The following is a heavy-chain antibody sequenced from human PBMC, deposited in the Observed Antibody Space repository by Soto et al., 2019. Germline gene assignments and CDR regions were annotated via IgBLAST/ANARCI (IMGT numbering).Heavy chain of an antibody. CDR1: GFTFSDYW. V-gene: IGHV3-74*01. D-gene: IGHD3-16*01. CDR3: ARDLTESVFDF. J-gene: IGHJ4*02. CDR2: INSDGSIT. Sequence: EVQLVESGGDLVQPGGSLRLSCAASGFTFSDYWMHWFRQVPGKGLVCVSRINSDGSITSYADSVNARFTVSRDNAKNTVYLPMNSLRAEDTAVYYCARDLTESVFDFWGQGILVTVSS.